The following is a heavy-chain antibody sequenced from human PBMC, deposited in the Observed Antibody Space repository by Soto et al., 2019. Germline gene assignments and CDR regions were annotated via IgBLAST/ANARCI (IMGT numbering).Heavy chain of an antibody. Sequence: PGGSLRLSCAASGFTFSSYWMSWVRQAPGKGLEWVANIKQDGSEKYYVDSVKGRFTISRDNAKNSLYLQMNSLRAEDTALYYCARESPGIAAAGTWGHYYYMDVWGKGNTVTVSS. CDR3: ARESPGIAAAGTWGHYYYMDV. J-gene: IGHJ6*03. CDR1: GFTFSSYW. D-gene: IGHD6-13*01. V-gene: IGHV3-7*01. CDR2: IKQDGSEK.